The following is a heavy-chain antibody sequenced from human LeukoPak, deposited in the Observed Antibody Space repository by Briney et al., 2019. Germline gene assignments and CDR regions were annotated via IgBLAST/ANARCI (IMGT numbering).Heavy chain of an antibody. J-gene: IGHJ4*02. D-gene: IGHD3-22*01. CDR3: ASLNLPDSSGYYDD. CDR1: GYTFTSHY. V-gene: IGHV1-2*02. Sequence: GASVKVSCKASGYTFTSHYMHWVRQAPGQGLEWMGWINPNSGGTNYAQKFQGRVTMTRDTSISTAYMELSRLRSDDSAVYYCASLNLPDSSGYYDDWGQGTLVTVSS. CDR2: INPNSGGT.